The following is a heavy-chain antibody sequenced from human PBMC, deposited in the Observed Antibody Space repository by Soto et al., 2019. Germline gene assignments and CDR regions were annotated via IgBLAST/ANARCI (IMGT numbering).Heavy chain of an antibody. D-gene: IGHD2-15*01. Sequence: QITLKESGPTLVKPTQTLTLTCTFSGFSLSTSGVGVGWIRHPPAKAPECLALIYWDDDKRYSPSLKSRLTITNDTSKNQVVLTMTNMAPVDTATYYCAHRCVGGSCYSSAFDIWGQGTMVTVSS. J-gene: IGHJ3*02. V-gene: IGHV2-5*02. CDR2: IYWDDDK. CDR3: AHRCVGGSCYSSAFDI. CDR1: GFSLSTSGVG.